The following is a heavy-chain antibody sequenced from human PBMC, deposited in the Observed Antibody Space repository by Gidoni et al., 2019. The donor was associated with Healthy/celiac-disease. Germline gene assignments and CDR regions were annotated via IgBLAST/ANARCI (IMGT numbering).Heavy chain of an antibody. V-gene: IGHV7-4-1*01. Sequence: QVQLVQSGSELQKPGASVKVSCQASGSTFTSYAMNWVRQAPGQGLEWMGWINTNTGNPTYAQGFTGRFVFSLDTSVSTAYLQICSLKAEDTAVYYCARGRANTAISWFDPWGQGTLVTVSS. J-gene: IGHJ5*02. CDR2: INTNTGNP. CDR3: ARGRANTAISWFDP. CDR1: GSTFTSYA. D-gene: IGHD5-18*01.